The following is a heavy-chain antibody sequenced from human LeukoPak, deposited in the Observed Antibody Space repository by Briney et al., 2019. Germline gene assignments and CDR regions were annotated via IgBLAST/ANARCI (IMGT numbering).Heavy chain of an antibody. J-gene: IGHJ4*02. Sequence: SVTVSCKASGGTFSSYAISWVRQAPRQGLEWMGRIIPIFGTANYAQKFQGRVTITTDESTSTAYMELSSLRSEDTAVYYCARGYYDILTGYVEWGQGTLVTVSS. CDR2: IIPIFGTA. D-gene: IGHD3-9*01. CDR3: ARGYYDILTGYVE. V-gene: IGHV1-69*05. CDR1: GGTFSSYA.